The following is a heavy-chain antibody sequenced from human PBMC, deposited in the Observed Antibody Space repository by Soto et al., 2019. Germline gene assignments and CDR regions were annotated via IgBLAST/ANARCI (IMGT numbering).Heavy chain of an antibody. CDR2: ISYDGSNK. V-gene: IGHV3-30-3*01. J-gene: IGHJ6*02. D-gene: IGHD6-6*01. CDR1: GFTFNSYP. CDR3: ARVPLYSSSSRDYYYYGMDV. Sequence: PGGSLRLSCAASGFTFNSYPMHWVRQAPGKGLEWVAVISYDGSNKYYVDSVKGRFIISRDNSKNTLYLQMNSLRPEDTAVYYCARVPLYSSSSRDYYYYGMDVWGQGTTVTVSS.